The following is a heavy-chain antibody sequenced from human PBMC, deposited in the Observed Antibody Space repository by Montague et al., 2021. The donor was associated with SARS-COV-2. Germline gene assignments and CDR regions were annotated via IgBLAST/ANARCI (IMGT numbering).Heavy chain of an antibody. CDR1: GDSVSSVRAA. V-gene: IGHV6-1*01. CDR2: TSYRSRWIN. J-gene: IGHJ3*02. Sequence: CAISGDSVSSVRAARNWIRQTPSRGLEWLGRTSYRSRWINAYAVSLESRMSITPDTSTNQFSLHLSFVTPDDTAVYYCAREGVHAFDIWGQGTPVIVSS. CDR3: AREGVHAFDI.